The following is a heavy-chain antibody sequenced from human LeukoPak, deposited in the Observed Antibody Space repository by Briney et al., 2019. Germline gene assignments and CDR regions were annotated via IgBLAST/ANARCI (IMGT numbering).Heavy chain of an antibody. CDR2: INAGNGNT. J-gene: IGHJ4*02. CDR1: GYTFTNYD. Sequence: ASVKASCKASGYTFTNYDIHWVRQAPGQRLEWMGWINAGNGNTKYSQEFQGRVTITRDTSASTAYMELSSLRSEDMAVYYCALRPYCSGGSCYSVWGQGTLVTVSS. CDR3: ALRPYCSGGSCYSV. D-gene: IGHD2-15*01. V-gene: IGHV1-3*03.